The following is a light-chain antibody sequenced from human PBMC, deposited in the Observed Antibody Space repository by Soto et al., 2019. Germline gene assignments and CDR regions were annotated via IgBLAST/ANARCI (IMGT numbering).Light chain of an antibody. CDR1: QSVSSN. CDR2: GAS. CDR3: QQRYNWPLT. J-gene: IGKJ4*01. V-gene: IGKV3-15*01. Sequence: EIVMTQSPATLSVSPGERATLSCRASQSVSSNLAWYQQKPGQAPRLLIYGASTRATGIPARFSGSGSGTAFTLTISGLEPEDFALYYCQQRYNWPLTFGGGTKVDIK.